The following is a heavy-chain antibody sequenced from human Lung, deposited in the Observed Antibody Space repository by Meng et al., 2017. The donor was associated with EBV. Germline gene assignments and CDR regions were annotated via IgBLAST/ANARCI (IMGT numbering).Heavy chain of an antibody. J-gene: IGHJ4*02. D-gene: IGHD7-27*01. CDR1: GFTVNNNY. Sequence: EVQLVEPGGGLIQPGGSLRLSCTASGFTVNNNYMSWVRQAPGKGLEWLSLIYSGGGTYYADSVKGRFTISRDKSKNTLYLQMNSLRAEDTAVYYCKSNCDKGHWGQGTLVTVSS. CDR3: KSNCDKGH. CDR2: IYSGGGT. V-gene: IGHV3-53*01.